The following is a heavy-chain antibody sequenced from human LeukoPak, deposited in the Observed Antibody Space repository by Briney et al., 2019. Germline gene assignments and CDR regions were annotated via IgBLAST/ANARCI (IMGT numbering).Heavy chain of an antibody. CDR3: ARDLGYSYGYFDF. CDR1: GDFISSNY. D-gene: IGHD5-18*01. J-gene: IGHJ4*02. CDR2: IYASGST. V-gene: IGHV4-4*07. Sequence: PSETLSLTCTVSGDFISSNYWSWIRQPAGKGLEWIGRIYASGSTNYNPSLKSRVTMSIDTSKNQFSLKLSSVTAADTAVYYCARDLGYSYGYFDFWGQGTLVTASS.